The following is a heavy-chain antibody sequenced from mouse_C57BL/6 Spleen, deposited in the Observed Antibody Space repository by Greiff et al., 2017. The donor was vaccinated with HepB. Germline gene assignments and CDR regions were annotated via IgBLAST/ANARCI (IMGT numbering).Heavy chain of an antibody. CDR1: GYSITSGYY. CDR3: ARRDYYGSPFDY. J-gene: IGHJ2*01. CDR2: ISYDGSN. D-gene: IGHD1-1*01. Sequence: EVKLEESGPGLVKPSQSLSLTCSVTGYSITSGYYWNWIRQFPGNKLEWMGYISYDGSNNYNPSLKNRISITRDTSKNQFFLKLNSVTTEDTATYYCARRDYYGSPFDYWGQGTTLTVSS. V-gene: IGHV3-6*01.